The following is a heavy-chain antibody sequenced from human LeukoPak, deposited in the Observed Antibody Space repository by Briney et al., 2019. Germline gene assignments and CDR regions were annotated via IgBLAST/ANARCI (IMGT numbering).Heavy chain of an antibody. D-gene: IGHD3-3*01. CDR3: AAEGPHDFFDY. V-gene: IGHV1-58*01. Sequence: SVKVSCKASGFTFSTSAVQWVRQAHGQRLEWIGWIVVGSGNTHYALKFQERVTITRDVSTNTAYMELSSLRSEDTAVYYCAAEGPHDFFDYWGQGTLVTVSS. CDR1: GFTFSTSA. CDR2: IVVGSGNT. J-gene: IGHJ4*02.